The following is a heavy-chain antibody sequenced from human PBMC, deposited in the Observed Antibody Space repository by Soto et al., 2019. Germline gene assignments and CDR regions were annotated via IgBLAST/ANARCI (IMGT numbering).Heavy chain of an antibody. J-gene: IGHJ4*02. CDR2: IYYSGST. CDR3: ASLHSSSPSYYFDY. Sequence: SETLSLTCTVSGGSISSSSYYWGWIRQPPGKGLEWIGSIYYSGSTYYNPSLKSRVTISVDTSKNQFSLKLSSVTAADTAVYYCASLHSSSPSYYFDYWGQGTLVTVSS. D-gene: IGHD6-13*01. CDR1: GGSISSSSYY. V-gene: IGHV4-39*01.